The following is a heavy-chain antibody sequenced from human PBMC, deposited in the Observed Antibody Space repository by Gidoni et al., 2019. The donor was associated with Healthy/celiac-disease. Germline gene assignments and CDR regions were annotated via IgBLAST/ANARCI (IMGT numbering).Heavy chain of an antibody. CDR2: ISSSSSYI. J-gene: IGHJ4*02. Sequence: EVQLVESGGGLVKPGGSLRLSCAASGFTFSSYSLNWVRQAPGKGLEWVSSISSSSSYIDYADSVKGRFTISRDNAKNALYLQMNSLRAEDTAVYYCARDPSYGSGYYFDYWGQGTLVTVSS. D-gene: IGHD5-18*01. V-gene: IGHV3-21*01. CDR3: ARDPSYGSGYYFDY. CDR1: GFTFSSYS.